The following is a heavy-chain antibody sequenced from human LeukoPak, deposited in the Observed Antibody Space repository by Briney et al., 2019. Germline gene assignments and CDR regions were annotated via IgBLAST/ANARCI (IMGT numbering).Heavy chain of an antibody. CDR3: AKGRRFGEFLDY. J-gene: IGHJ4*02. Sequence: PGGSLRLSCAASGFTFSSYAMSWVRQAPGNGLESGSAISGSGGSTYYADSVKGRFTISRDNSKNTLYLQMNSLRAEDTAVYYCAKGRRFGEFLDYWGQGTLVTVSS. CDR1: GFTFSSYA. CDR2: ISGSGGST. D-gene: IGHD3-10*01. V-gene: IGHV3-23*01.